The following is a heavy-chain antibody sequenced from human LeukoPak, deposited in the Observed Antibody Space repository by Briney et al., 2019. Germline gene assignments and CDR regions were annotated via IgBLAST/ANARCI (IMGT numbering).Heavy chain of an antibody. D-gene: IGHD6-19*01. J-gene: IGHJ4*02. CDR3: ARGAAGWIAVAGLDY. V-gene: IGHV4-34*01. Sequence: PSETLSLTCAIYGGSFTDYYCNWIRQPPGKGLEWIGEINHGGSTNYNPSLRSRVTVSVDRSKKQFSLRLSSVTAADTAVYYCARGAAGWIAVAGLDYWGQGTLVTVSS. CDR1: GGSFTDYY. CDR2: INHGGST.